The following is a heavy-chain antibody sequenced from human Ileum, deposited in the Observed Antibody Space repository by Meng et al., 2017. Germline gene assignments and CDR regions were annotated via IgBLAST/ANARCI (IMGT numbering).Heavy chain of an antibody. V-gene: IGHV4-4*02. J-gene: IGHJ4*02. CDR3: VRNEGYSLGD. CDR1: GDSISSRDW. CDR2: ISQESGRT. D-gene: IGHD2-21*01. Sequence: LQGPGPWLGKPSGTLSLTCAVSGDSISSRDWWSWVRQPPGKGLEWIGEISQESGRTNYNPSLKSRVTISLDKSKNQFSLNLNSVTAADTAVYYCVRNEGYSLGDWGQGTLVTVSS.